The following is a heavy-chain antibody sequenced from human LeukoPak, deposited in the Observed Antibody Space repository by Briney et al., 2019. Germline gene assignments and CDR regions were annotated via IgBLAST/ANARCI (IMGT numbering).Heavy chain of an antibody. Sequence: GGSLRLSCAASGFTFSSYAMSWVRQAPGKGLEWVSAISASGGSTHYADSVKGRFTISRDNSKNTLYLQMNSLRAEDAAVYYCARDGPAVPGQSRAFDVWGQGTMVTVSS. D-gene: IGHD3-10*01. CDR1: GFTFSSYA. CDR2: ISASGGST. J-gene: IGHJ3*01. V-gene: IGHV3-23*01. CDR3: ARDGPAVPGQSRAFDV.